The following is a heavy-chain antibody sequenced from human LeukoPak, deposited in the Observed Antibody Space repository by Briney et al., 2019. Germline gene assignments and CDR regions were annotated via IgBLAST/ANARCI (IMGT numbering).Heavy chain of an antibody. CDR1: GYTFNGYY. V-gene: IGHV1-2*02. D-gene: IGHD4-17*01. CDR2: INPNSGGT. Sequence: GASVKVSCKTSGYTFNGYYIHWVRQAPGQGLEWMGWINPNSGGTKYEQKFQGRVTMTRDTSISTAYMELSSLRSDDTAVYYCARDWSSYGDLYYWGQGTLVTVSS. J-gene: IGHJ4*02. CDR3: ARDWSSYGDLYY.